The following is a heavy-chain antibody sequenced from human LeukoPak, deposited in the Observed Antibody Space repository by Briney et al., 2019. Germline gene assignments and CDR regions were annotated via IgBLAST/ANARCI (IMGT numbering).Heavy chain of an antibody. CDR1: GFTFSSYW. J-gene: IGHJ5*02. CDR3: ARDRVYYYDSSGYRWGWFDP. V-gene: IGHV3-7*01. CDR2: IKQDGSEK. Sequence: GGSLRLSCAASGFTFSSYWMSWVRQAPGKGLEWVANIKQDGSEKYYVDSVKGRFTISRDNAKNSLYLQMNSLRAEDTAVYYCARDRVYYYDSSGYRWGWFDPWGQGTLVTVSS. D-gene: IGHD3-22*01.